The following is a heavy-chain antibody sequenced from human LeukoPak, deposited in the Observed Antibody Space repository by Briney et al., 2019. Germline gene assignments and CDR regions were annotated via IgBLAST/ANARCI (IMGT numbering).Heavy chain of an antibody. J-gene: IGHJ5*02. CDR2: IYYSGST. CDR1: GGSISSSSYY. V-gene: IGHV4-39*07. CDR3: ARNPSGVTTLGWFDP. D-gene: IGHD4-23*01. Sequence: SETLSLTCTVSGGSISSSSYYWGWIRQPPGKGLEWIGSIYYSGSTYYNPSLKSRVTISVDTSKNQFSLKLSSVTAADTAVYYCARNPSGVTTLGWFDPWGQGTLVTVSS.